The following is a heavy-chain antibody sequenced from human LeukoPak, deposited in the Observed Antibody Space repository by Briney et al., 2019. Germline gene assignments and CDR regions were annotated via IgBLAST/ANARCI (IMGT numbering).Heavy chain of an antibody. V-gene: IGHV3-48*01. J-gene: IGHJ2*01. CDR1: GFTFSSYS. CDR3: ARDRRAVTTVNWYFDL. CDR2: ISSSSSTV. Sequence: GGSLRLSCAASGFTFSSYSMNWVRQAPGKGLEWVSYISSSSSTVYYADSVKGRFTISRDNAKNSLYLQMNSLRAEDTAVYYCARDRRAVTTVNWYFDLWGRGTLVAVSS. D-gene: IGHD4-17*01.